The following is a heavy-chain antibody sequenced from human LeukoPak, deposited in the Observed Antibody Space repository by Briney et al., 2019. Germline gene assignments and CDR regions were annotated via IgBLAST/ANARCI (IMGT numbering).Heavy chain of an antibody. CDR3: ARRGSSWYDGATPYFDY. D-gene: IGHD6-13*01. Sequence: ASVKVSCKASGYTFTVYYMHWVRQAPGQGLEWIGWINPNSGGTNYAQKFQGRVTMTRDTSISTAYLELSRLRSDDTAVYYCARRGSSWYDGATPYFDYWGQGTLVTVSS. V-gene: IGHV1-2*02. CDR1: GYTFTVYY. CDR2: INPNSGGT. J-gene: IGHJ4*02.